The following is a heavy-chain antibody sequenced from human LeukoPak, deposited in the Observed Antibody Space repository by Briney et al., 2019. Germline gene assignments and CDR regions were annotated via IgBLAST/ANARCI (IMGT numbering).Heavy chain of an antibody. J-gene: IGHJ6*02. CDR2: ISSSGSAI. CDR1: GFTFSSYE. V-gene: IGHV3-48*03. Sequence: PGGSLRLSCAASGFTFSSYEMNWVRQAPGKGLEWVSYISSSGSAIYYADSVKGRFTISRDNAKNSLYLQMNSLRAEDTAVYYCARDWVSIVAHYYYYGMDVWGQGTTVTVSS. CDR3: ARDWVSIVAHYYYYGMDV. D-gene: IGHD5-12*01.